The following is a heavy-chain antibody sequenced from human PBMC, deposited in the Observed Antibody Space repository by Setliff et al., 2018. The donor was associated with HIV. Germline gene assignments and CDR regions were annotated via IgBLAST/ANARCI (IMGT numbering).Heavy chain of an antibody. CDR3: ARHYGGNLDAFDI. D-gene: IGHD4-17*01. CDR2: IYHSGSI. V-gene: IGHV4-38-2*01. J-gene: IGHJ3*02. Sequence: SETLSLTFAVSAYSISSGYYWGWIRQPPGKGLEWIGSIYHSGSIYYNPSLKSRVTISVDTSKNQFSLKLSSVTAADTAVFYCARHYGGNLDAFDIWGLGTMVTVSS. CDR1: AYSISSGYY.